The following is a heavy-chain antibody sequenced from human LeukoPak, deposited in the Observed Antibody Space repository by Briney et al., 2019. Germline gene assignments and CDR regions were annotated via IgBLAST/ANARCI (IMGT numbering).Heavy chain of an antibody. D-gene: IGHD3-10*01. CDR2: ISYDGSNK. Sequence: GGSLRLSCAASGFTFSSYAMHWVRQAPGKGLEWVAVISYDGSNKYYADSVKGRFTISRDNSKNTLYLEMNSLRAEDTAVYYCARDTDLFGELLDPYFDYWGQGTLVTVSS. J-gene: IGHJ4*02. V-gene: IGHV3-30-3*01. CDR1: GFTFSSYA. CDR3: ARDTDLFGELLDPYFDY.